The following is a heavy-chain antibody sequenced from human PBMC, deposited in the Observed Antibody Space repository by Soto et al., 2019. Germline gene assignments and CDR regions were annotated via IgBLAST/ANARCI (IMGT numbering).Heavy chain of an antibody. J-gene: IGHJ5*02. V-gene: IGHV1-46*01. CDR1: GYTFTSYY. Sequence: ASVKVSCKASGYTFTSYYMHWVRQAPGQGLEWMGIINPSGGSTSYAQKFQGRVTTTRDTSTSTVYMELSSLRSEDTAVYYCARVHLGGTNDWRNNWFDPWGQGTLVTVSS. CDR2: INPSGGST. CDR3: ARVHLGGTNDWRNNWFDP. D-gene: IGHD1-1*01.